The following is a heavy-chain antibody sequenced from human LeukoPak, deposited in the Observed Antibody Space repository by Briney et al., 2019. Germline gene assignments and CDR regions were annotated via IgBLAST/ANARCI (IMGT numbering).Heavy chain of an antibody. CDR1: GFTFSSYA. V-gene: IGHV3-30*02. Sequence: GGSLPVPLAASGFTFSSYAIHWVRQGPGKGLEWVAYIAHHGSNKYYADSVQGRFTISRDNSKRTLYMQMNHMRADDTAVYYCAKDGSGSFNDWGQGTLVTVSS. CDR2: IAHHGSNK. CDR3: AKDGSGSFND. J-gene: IGHJ4*02. D-gene: IGHD3-10*01.